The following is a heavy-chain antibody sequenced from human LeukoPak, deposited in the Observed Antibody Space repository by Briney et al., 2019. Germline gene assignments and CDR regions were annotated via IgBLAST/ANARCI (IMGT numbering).Heavy chain of an antibody. CDR1: GGSFSGYY. J-gene: IGHJ4*02. D-gene: IGHD6-19*01. V-gene: IGHV4-34*01. Sequence: SETLSLTCAVYGGSFSGYYWSWIRQPPGKGLEWIGEINHSGSTNYNPSLKSRVTISVDTSKNQFSLKLSSVTAADTAVYYCARTGYSSGWYYFDYWGQGTLVTVSS. CDR2: INHSGST. CDR3: ARTGYSSGWYYFDY.